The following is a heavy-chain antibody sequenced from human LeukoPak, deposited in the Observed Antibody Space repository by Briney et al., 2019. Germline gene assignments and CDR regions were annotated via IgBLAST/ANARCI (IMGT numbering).Heavy chain of an antibody. CDR3: ARTYGPYGDY. D-gene: IGHD4-17*01. CDR1: GGSISSGDYY. J-gene: IGHJ4*02. CDR2: IYYSGST. V-gene: IGHV4-30-4*01. Sequence: SETLSLTCTVSGGSISSGDYYWSWIRQPPGTGLEWIGYIYYSGSTYYNPSLKSRVTISVDTSKNQFSLRLSSVTAADTAVYYCARTYGPYGDYWGQGTLVTVSS.